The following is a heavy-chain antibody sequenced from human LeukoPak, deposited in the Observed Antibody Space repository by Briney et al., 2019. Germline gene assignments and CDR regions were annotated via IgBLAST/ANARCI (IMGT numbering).Heavy chain of an antibody. V-gene: IGHV3-21*01. Sequence: GGSLRLSCAASGFTFSSYSMNWVRQAPGKGLEWGPSISSSSSYIYYADSVKGRFTISRDNAKNSLYLQMNSLRAEDTAVYYCARERARRPRGYYFDYWGQGTLVTVSS. J-gene: IGHJ4*02. CDR1: GFTFSSYS. CDR2: ISSSSSYI. D-gene: IGHD2-15*01. CDR3: ARERARRPRGYYFDY.